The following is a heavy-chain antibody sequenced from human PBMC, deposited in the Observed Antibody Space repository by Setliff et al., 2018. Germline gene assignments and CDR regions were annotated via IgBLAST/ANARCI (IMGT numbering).Heavy chain of an antibody. D-gene: IGHD4-17*01. J-gene: IGHJ6*02. V-gene: IGHV4-38-2*02. CDR2: IYHSGST. CDR1: GYSISSGYY. CDR3: ARDRVTTLENYYYYYGMDV. Sequence: SETLSLTCAVSGYSISSGYYWGWIRQPPGKGLEWIGSIYHSGSTYYNPSLKSRVTISVDTSKNQFSLKLSSVTAADTAVYYCARDRVTTLENYYYYYGMDVWGQGTTVTVSS.